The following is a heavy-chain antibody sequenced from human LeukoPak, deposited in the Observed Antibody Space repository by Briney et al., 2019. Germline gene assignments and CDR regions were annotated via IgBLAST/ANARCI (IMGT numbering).Heavy chain of an antibody. CDR2: ISSSSSYI. CDR1: GFTFSSYS. CDR3: ARGRSIPNDAFDI. D-gene: IGHD2-21*01. Sequence: GGSLRLSCAASGFTFSSYSMNWVRQAPGKGLEWVSSISSSSSYIYYADSVKGRFTISRDNAKNSLHLQMNSLRAEDTAVYYCARGRSIPNDAFDIWGQGTMVTVSS. J-gene: IGHJ3*02. V-gene: IGHV3-21*01.